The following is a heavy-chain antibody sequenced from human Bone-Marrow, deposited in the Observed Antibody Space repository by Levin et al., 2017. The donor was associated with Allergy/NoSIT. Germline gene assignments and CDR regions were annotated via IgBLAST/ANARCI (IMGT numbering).Heavy chain of an antibody. CDR1: GFPFSRYA. V-gene: IGHV3-30*04. J-gene: IGHJ4*02. CDR3: ARAEGYDGPGGY. D-gene: IGHD2-2*01. CDR2: ISLDGSMQ. Sequence: GESLKISCAASGFPFSRYAFHWVRQAPGKGLEWVAIISLDGSMQYYADSVKGRFTISRDNSKNTQDLQMNGLRPEDTAVYYCARAEGYDGPGGYWGQGTLVSVSP.